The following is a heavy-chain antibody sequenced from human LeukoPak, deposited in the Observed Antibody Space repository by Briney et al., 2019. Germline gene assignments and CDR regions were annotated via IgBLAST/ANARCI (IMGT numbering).Heavy chain of an antibody. D-gene: IGHD3-22*01. CDR3: ARGLPNDHYDRSGYYVPACFDY. V-gene: IGHV4-38-2*02. Sequence: PSETLSLTCTVSGYSISSDYYRGWIRQPPGKGLEWIGIIYQGGITYYKPSLKSRVTISVDTSKNQVSLKLRSVTAADTAVYYCARGLPNDHYDRSGYYVPACFDYWGQGTLVTVSS. J-gene: IGHJ4*02. CDR2: IYQGGIT. CDR1: GYSISSDYY.